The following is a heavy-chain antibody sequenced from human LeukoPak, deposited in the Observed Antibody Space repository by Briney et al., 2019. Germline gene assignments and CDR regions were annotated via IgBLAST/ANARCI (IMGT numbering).Heavy chain of an antibody. CDR2: ISGLFVKA. CDR1: GGTFSSYA. CDR3: ARFSGDYSGVSFDI. D-gene: IGHD1-26*01. Sequence: GASVKVSCKTSGGTFSSYALSWLRQAPAQGLAWMGGISGLFVKANYADELLGRITITADESTNTAYMVLSSLRYEDTAVYYCARFSGDYSGVSFDIWGQGTMVTASS. J-gene: IGHJ3*02. V-gene: IGHV1-69*01.